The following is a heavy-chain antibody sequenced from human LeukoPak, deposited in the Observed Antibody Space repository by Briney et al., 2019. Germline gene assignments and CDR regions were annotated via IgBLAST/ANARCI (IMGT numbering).Heavy chain of an antibody. CDR3: ASSYGXSLDYXYGMDX. CDR1: GYSFTSYW. V-gene: IGHV5-10-1*01. J-gene: IGHJ6*02. Sequence: GESLRISCQGSGYSFTSYWITWVRQMPGKGLEWMGRIDPSDSYTNYSPSFQGHVTISADKSINAAYLQWSSLKASDTAMYYCASSYGXSLDYXYGMDXXXQGTXVTVSS. CDR2: IDPSDSYT. D-gene: IGHD2-8*01.